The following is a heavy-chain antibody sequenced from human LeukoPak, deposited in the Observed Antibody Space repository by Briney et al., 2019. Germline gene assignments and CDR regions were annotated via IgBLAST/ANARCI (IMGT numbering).Heavy chain of an antibody. CDR2: NYYSGST. D-gene: IGHD3-10*01. CDR3: ARGDYYGSGSYYNWFDP. V-gene: IGHV4-59*01. J-gene: IGHJ5*02. CDR1: RGSISSYY. Sequence: SETLSLTCPLSRGSISSYYWSWIGLPPATALEWTGYNYYSGSTNYNPSLKSRVTISLDTSKNQFSLKLSSVTAADTAVYYCARGDYYGSGSYYNWFDPWGQGTLVTVSS.